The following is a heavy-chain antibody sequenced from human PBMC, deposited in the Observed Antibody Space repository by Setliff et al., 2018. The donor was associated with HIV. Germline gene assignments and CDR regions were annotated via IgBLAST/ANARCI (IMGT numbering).Heavy chain of an antibody. CDR3: ARLDSSGYYRSFDV. D-gene: IGHD3-22*01. V-gene: IGHV5-51*01. J-gene: IGHJ3*01. CDR1: GYTFTNYW. CDR2: IHPRDFDI. Sequence: GESLKISCKASGYTFTNYWTAWVRQMPGKGLEWMGIIHPRDFDIKYSQSFQGQVTISADKSLSTAYLQWNSLKASDTALYYCARLDSSGYYRSFDVWGQETMVTVSS.